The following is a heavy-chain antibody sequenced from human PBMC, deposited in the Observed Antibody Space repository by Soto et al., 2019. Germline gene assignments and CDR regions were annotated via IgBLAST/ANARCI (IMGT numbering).Heavy chain of an antibody. D-gene: IGHD4-17*01. CDR3: ARLENGDRRCDY. CDR2: INPNSGGT. CDR1: GYTFTGYY. Sequence: QVQLVQSGAEVKKPGASVKVSCKASGYTFTGYYMHWVRQAPGQGLEWMGWINPNSGGTNHAQKFQGWVTMTRDTSNSKAYMELSRLRSDDTAVYYCARLENGDRRCDYWGQGTLVTVSA. J-gene: IGHJ4*02. V-gene: IGHV1-2*04.